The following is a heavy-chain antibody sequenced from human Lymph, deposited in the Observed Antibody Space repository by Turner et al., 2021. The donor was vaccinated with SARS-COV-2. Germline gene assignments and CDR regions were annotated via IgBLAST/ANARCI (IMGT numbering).Heavy chain of an antibody. V-gene: IGHV3-64*01. CDR1: GFTFSSYA. CDR2: ISSDGVST. D-gene: IGHD3-3*01. CDR3: ARDWRAGNY. J-gene: IGHJ4*02. Sequence: EVQLVESGGGLVQPGGSLRLSCAASGFTFSSYAMRWVRQAPGKGLEYVSAISSDGVSTYYANSVKGRFTISRDNSKNTLYLQMGSLRAEDMAVYYCARDWRAGNYWGQGTLVTVSS.